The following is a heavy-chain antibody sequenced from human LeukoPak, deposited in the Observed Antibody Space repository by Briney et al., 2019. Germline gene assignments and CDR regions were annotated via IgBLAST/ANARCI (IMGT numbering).Heavy chain of an antibody. CDR1: EFTFSIYA. D-gene: IGHD1-26*01. J-gene: IGHJ4*02. CDR2: IGYTGDST. Sequence: GGSLRLSCAASEFTFSIYAMHWVRQAPGKGLEYVSAIGYTGDSTYYANSVKGRFTISRDNSKNTLYLQMGSLRAEDMAVYYCARACRYRIVGATDQYYFDYWGQGTLVSVSS. CDR3: ARACRYRIVGATDQYYFDY. V-gene: IGHV3-64*01.